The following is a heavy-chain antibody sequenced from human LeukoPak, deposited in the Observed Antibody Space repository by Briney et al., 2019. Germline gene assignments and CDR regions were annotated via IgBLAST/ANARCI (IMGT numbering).Heavy chain of an antibody. V-gene: IGHV3-30-3*01. CDR1: GFTFSSYA. CDR3: ARPSWSTGYNSGWFDY. D-gene: IGHD6-19*01. Sequence: GGSLRLSCAASGFTFSSYAMHWVRQAPGKGLEWVAVISFDGSNKYYADSVKGRFTISRDNSKNTLYLQMNSLRAEDTAIYYCARPSWSTGYNSGWFDYWGQGTVVTVSS. J-gene: IGHJ4*02. CDR2: ISFDGSNK.